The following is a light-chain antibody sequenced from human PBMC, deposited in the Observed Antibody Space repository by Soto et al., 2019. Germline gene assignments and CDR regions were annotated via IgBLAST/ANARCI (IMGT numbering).Light chain of an antibody. CDR2: AAS. CDR1: QSISSY. V-gene: IGKV1-39*01. Sequence: DIQMTQSPSSLSASVGDRVTITCRASQSISSYLNWYQQKPGKAPKLLIYAASSLQSGVPSRFSGSGSGTDFTLTISSLQPEDFATYYCQQSYSTPQETFDQGTKVEIK. J-gene: IGKJ1*01. CDR3: QQSYSTPQET.